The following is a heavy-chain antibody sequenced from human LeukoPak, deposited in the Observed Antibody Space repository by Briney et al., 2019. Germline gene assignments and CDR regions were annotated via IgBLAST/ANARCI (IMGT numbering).Heavy chain of an antibody. D-gene: IGHD1-26*01. Sequence: PGGSLRLSCAASGFTFSSYGMHWVRQAPGKGLEWVAVIWYDGSNKYYADSVKGRFTISRDNSKNTLYLQMNSLRAEDTAVYYCARDGTGIQYYFDYWGQGTLVTVSS. J-gene: IGHJ4*02. CDR3: ARDGTGIQYYFDY. V-gene: IGHV3-33*01. CDR1: GFTFSSYG. CDR2: IWYDGSNK.